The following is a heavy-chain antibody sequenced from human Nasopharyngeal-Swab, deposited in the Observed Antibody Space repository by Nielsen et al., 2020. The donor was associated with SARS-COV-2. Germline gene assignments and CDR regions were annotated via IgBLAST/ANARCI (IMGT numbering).Heavy chain of an antibody. CDR3: ARLNGIAAAGTGWFDP. CDR1: GVSFSGYY. Sequence: SQTLSLTCAVYGVSFSGYYWSWIRQQPGKGLEWIGYIYYSGSTYYNPSLKSRVTISVDTSKNQFSLKLSSVTAADTAVYYCARLNGIAAAGTGWFDPWGQGTLVTVSS. J-gene: IGHJ5*02. D-gene: IGHD6-13*01. V-gene: IGHV4-31*02. CDR2: IYYSGST.